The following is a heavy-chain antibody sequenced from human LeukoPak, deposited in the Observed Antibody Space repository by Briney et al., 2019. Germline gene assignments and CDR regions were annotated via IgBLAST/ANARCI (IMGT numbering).Heavy chain of an antibody. Sequence: ASVKVSCKASGYTFTSYDINWVRLATGQGLEWMGWMNPNSGNTGYAQKFQGRVTMTRNTSISTAYMELSSLRSEDTAVYYCARDGSYDILTGLSYYYYGMDVWGQGTTVTVSS. V-gene: IGHV1-8*01. CDR1: GYTFTSYD. D-gene: IGHD3-9*01. J-gene: IGHJ6*02. CDR2: MNPNSGNT. CDR3: ARDGSYDILTGLSYYYYGMDV.